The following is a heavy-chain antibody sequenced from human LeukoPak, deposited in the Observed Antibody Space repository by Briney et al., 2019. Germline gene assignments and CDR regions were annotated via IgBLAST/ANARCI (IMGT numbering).Heavy chain of an antibody. CDR2: FYYSGST. J-gene: IGHJ3*02. Sequence: SETLSLTCIVSSASIFGTYYHWGWIRQPPGKGLEWIGTFYYSGSTFYNPSLKSRVTISVDTSKSHFSLRLASVIATDTAVYYCATANGNAFDIWGQGTLVTVSS. D-gene: IGHD1-26*01. CDR1: SASIFGTYYH. V-gene: IGHV4-39*01. CDR3: ATANGNAFDI.